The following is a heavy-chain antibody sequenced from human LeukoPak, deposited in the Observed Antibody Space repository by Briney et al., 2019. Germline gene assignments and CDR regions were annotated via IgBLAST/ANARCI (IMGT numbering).Heavy chain of an antibody. Sequence: GGSLRLSCAASGFTFSSYGMSWVRQAPGKGLEWVSAISGSGGSTYYADSVKGRFTISRDNSKNTLYLHMNSLRAEDTAVYYCARLYGFSSGWFSRYFQHWGQGTLVTVSS. J-gene: IGHJ1*01. CDR2: ISGSGGST. CDR3: ARLYGFSSGWFSRYFQH. D-gene: IGHD6-19*01. CDR1: GFTFSSYG. V-gene: IGHV3-23*01.